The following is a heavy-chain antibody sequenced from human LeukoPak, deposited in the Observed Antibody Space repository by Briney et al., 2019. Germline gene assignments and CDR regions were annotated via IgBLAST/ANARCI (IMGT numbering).Heavy chain of an antibody. V-gene: IGHV4-59*01. Sequence: SETLSLTCTVSGGSISSYCWSWIRQPPGKGLEWIGYIYYSGSTNYNPSLKSRVTISVDTSKNQFSLKLSSVTAADTAVYYCARDDSSSWYWYFDLWGRGTLVTVSS. CDR2: IYYSGST. D-gene: IGHD6-13*01. CDR3: ARDDSSSWYWYFDL. J-gene: IGHJ2*01. CDR1: GGSISSYC.